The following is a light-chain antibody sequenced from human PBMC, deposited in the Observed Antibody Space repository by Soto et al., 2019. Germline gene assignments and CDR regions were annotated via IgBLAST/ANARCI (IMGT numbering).Light chain of an antibody. J-gene: IGKJ1*01. CDR1: QSISSW. CDR2: DAS. Sequence: DIQMTQSPSTLSASVGDRVTITCRASQSISSWLAWYQQKPGKAPKLLIYDASNLESGVPSRFSGSGSGTEFTLTISSLQPDDFATYYCQQYTTHWTFGQGTKVEIK. V-gene: IGKV1-5*01. CDR3: QQYTTHWT.